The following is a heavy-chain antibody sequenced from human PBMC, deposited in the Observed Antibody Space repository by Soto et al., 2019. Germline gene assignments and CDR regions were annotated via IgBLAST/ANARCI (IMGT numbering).Heavy chain of an antibody. CDR1: GFTFSSYA. CDR3: ARGDVPLPAAIYFDY. CDR2: ISYDGSNK. V-gene: IGHV3-30-3*01. J-gene: IGHJ4*02. D-gene: IGHD2-2*02. Sequence: GGSLRLSCAASGFTFSSYAMHWVRQAPGKGLEWVAVISYDGSNKYYADSVKGRFTISRDNSKNTLYLQMNSLRAEDTAVYYCARGDVPLPAAIYFDYWGQGTLVTVSS.